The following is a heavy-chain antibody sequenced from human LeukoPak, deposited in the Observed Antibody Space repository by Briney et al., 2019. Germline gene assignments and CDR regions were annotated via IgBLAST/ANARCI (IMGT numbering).Heavy chain of an antibody. CDR3: ARGVNYYYYYMDV. D-gene: IGHD4-23*01. V-gene: IGHV4-38-2*02. J-gene: IGHJ6*03. CDR2: IYHSGST. Sequence: SETLSLTCTVSGYSISSGFYWGWIRQPPGKGLEWIGNIYHSGSTYYNPSLKSRVTISVDTSKNQFSLKLSSVTAADTAVYYCARGVNYYYYYMDVWGKGTTVTISS. CDR1: GYSISSGFY.